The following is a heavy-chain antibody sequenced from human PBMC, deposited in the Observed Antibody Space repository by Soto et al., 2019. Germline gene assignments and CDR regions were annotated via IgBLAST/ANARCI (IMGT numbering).Heavy chain of an antibody. CDR2: ISSSGGTT. V-gene: IGHV3-23*01. J-gene: IGHJ4*02. D-gene: IGHD6-19*01. CDR1: GFTFSSYA. Sequence: PGGSLRLSCAASGFTFSSYAMSWVRQAPGKGLEWVSAISSSGGTTYDADSVKGRFTISRDNSKNTLYLQMKSLRAEETAVYYYAKGSSAWNDCLDSWGQGTRVTVSS. CDR3: AKGSSAWNDCLDS.